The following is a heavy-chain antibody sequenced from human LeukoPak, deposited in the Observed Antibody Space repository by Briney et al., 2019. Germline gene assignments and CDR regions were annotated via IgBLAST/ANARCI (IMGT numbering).Heavy chain of an antibody. Sequence: GGSLRLSCAASGFTFSSYSMNWVRQAPGKGLEWVSSISSRSSYIYYADSVKGRFTISRDNAKNSLYLQMNSLRAEDTAVYYCARDRGWFGESPFVYWGRGTLVTVSS. CDR2: ISSRSSYI. CDR1: GFTFSSYS. V-gene: IGHV3-21*01. J-gene: IGHJ4*02. CDR3: ARDRGWFGESPFVY. D-gene: IGHD3-10*01.